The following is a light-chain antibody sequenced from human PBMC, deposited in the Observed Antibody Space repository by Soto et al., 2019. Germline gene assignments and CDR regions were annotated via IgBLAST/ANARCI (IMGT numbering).Light chain of an antibody. J-gene: IGKJ4*01. V-gene: IGKV3D-15*01. CDR1: QSVGSN. CDR3: QHYNNWPLT. CDR2: VAS. Sequence: EIVMTQSPVTLSVSPGDRVTLSCRATQSVGSNLAWYQQKTGQAPRLLIYVASTRATGIPARFSGSGSGTEFTRTISNLQSEDFAVYYCQHYNNWPLTFGGGAKVDI.